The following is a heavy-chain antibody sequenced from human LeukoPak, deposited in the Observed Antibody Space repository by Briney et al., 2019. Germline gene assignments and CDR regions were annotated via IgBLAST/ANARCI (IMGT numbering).Heavy chain of an antibody. Sequence: GGPLRLSCAASGFTFSSYWMHWVRQAPGKGLVWVSRINSDGSSTSYADSVKGRFTISRDNAKNTLYLQMNSLRAEDTAVYYCAREGCSGGSCYSFDSWFDPWGQGTLVTVSS. CDR1: GFTFSSYW. V-gene: IGHV3-74*01. J-gene: IGHJ5*02. D-gene: IGHD2-15*01. CDR3: AREGCSGGSCYSFDSWFDP. CDR2: INSDGSST.